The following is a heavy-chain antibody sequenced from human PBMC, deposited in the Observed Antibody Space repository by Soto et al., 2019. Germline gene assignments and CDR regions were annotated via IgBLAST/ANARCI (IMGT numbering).Heavy chain of an antibody. J-gene: IGHJ5*02. D-gene: IGHD4-17*01. Sequence: GGSLRLSCSASGFTFSSYAMPWVRQAPGKGLEYFSAISSNGVSTYYADSVKGRFTIYRDESKNTLFLNMNSLRAADTAVYYCARGQRALITYGPFDPWGQGTLVTVS. V-gene: IGHV3-64*04. CDR3: ARGQRALITYGPFDP. CDR2: ISSNGVST. CDR1: GFTFSSYA.